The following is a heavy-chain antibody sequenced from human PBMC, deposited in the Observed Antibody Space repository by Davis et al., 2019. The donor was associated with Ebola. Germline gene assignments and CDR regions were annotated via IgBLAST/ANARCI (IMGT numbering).Heavy chain of an antibody. CDR1: GFTFSSYW. CDR3: ARDNGHAHPILYYYYGMDV. V-gene: IGHV3-7*03. Sequence: PGGSLRLSCAASGFTFSSYWMSWVRQAPGKGLEWVANIKQDGSEKYYVDSVKGRFTISRDNAKNSLYLQMNSLRAEDTAVYYCARDNGHAHPILYYYYGMDVWGQGTTVTVSS. D-gene: IGHD2-8*01. J-gene: IGHJ6*02. CDR2: IKQDGSEK.